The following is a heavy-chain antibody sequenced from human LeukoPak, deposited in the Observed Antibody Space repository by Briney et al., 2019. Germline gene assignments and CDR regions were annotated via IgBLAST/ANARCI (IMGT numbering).Heavy chain of an antibody. J-gene: IGHJ6*02. V-gene: IGHV3-48*03. Sequence: GGSLRLSCAASGFTFSSYEMNWVRQAPGKGLEWVSYISSSGSTIYYADSVKGRFTISRDNAKNSLYLQMNSLRAEDTAVYYCARDLLAAAVHHYYGLDVWGQGATVTVSS. D-gene: IGHD2-21*02. CDR1: GFTFSSYE. CDR2: ISSSGSTI. CDR3: ARDLLAAAVHHYYGLDV.